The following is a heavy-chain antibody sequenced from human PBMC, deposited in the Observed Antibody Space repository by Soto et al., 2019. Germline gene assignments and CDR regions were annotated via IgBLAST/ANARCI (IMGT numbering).Heavy chain of an antibody. V-gene: IGHV4-39*01. J-gene: IGHJ6*02. Sequence: PSETLSLTCTVSGGSISSSSYYWGWIRQPPGKGLEWIGSIYYSGSTYYNPSLKSRVTISVDTSKNQFSLKLSSVTAADTAVYYCAILSGYYFYYYYGMDVWGQGTTVTVSS. CDR1: GGSISSSSYY. D-gene: IGHD3-22*01. CDR3: AILSGYYFYYYYGMDV. CDR2: IYYSGST.